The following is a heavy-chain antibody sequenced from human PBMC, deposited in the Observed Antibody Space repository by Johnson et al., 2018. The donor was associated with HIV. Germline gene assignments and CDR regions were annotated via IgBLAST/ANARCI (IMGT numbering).Heavy chain of an antibody. Sequence: QMQLVESGGGVVQPGRSLRLSCAGSGFTFSSYGMHWVRQAPGKGLEWVSFIRYDGNNKYYTDSVKGRFTISRDNSRNTLNLQMNNLRAEDTGVYYCARGSRYTYDNDDVYLLQAFDVWGQGTVVTVSS. CDR3: ARGSRYTYDNDDVYLLQAFDV. D-gene: IGHD3-16*01. J-gene: IGHJ3*01. CDR1: GFTFSSYG. CDR2: IRYDGNNK. V-gene: IGHV3-30*02.